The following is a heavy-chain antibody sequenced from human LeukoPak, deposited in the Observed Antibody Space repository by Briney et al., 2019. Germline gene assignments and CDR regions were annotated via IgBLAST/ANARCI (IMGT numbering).Heavy chain of an antibody. V-gene: IGHV3-7*01. J-gene: IGHJ4*02. CDR3: ARDFGVWGPNFDY. D-gene: IGHD2-8*01. CDR2: IKQDESEK. Sequence: GGSLRLSCAASGFTFSSYWMSWVRQAPGKGLEWVANIKQDESEKYYVDSVKSRFTISRDNAKNSLYLQMNSLRAEDTAVYYCARDFGVWGPNFDYRGQGTLVTVSS. CDR1: GFTFSSYW.